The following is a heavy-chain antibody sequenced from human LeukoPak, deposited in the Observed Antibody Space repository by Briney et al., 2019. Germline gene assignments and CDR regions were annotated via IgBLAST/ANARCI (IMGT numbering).Heavy chain of an antibody. Sequence: ASVKVSCKASGYTFTSYDINWVRQATGQGLEWMGWMNPNSGNTGYAQKFQGRVTMTRDTSTSTVYMELSSLRSEDTAVYYCARVEGYCSNGVCYYYFDYWGQGTLVTVSS. CDR3: ARVEGYCSNGVCYYYFDY. CDR1: GYTFTSYD. D-gene: IGHD2-8*01. J-gene: IGHJ4*02. V-gene: IGHV1-8*01. CDR2: MNPNSGNT.